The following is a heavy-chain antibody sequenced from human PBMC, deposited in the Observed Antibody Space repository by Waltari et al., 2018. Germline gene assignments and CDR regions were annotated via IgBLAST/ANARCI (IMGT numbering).Heavy chain of an antibody. CDR1: GFNVSSNY. CDR2: IYSVGST. J-gene: IGHJ4*02. CDR3: ARYIAARLYYFDY. D-gene: IGHD6-6*01. V-gene: IGHV3-53*01. Sequence: EVQLVESGGGLIQPGGSLRLSCAASGFNVSSNYMSWVRQAPGKGLVWVSVIYSVGSTYYADSVKGRFTISRDNSKNTLYLQMNSLRAEDTAVYYCARYIAARLYYFDYWGQGTLVTVSS.